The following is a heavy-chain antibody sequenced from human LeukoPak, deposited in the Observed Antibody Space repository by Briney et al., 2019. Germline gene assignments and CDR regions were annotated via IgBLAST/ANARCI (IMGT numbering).Heavy chain of an antibody. V-gene: IGHV4-31*03. CDR3: ARHGYYDSSGQIRSADYYYGMDV. J-gene: IGHJ6*02. CDR1: GGSLRSGGFY. CDR2: IYYSGST. Sequence: PSQTLSLTCTVFGGSLRSGGFYWNWIRQLPGKGLEWMGYIYYSGSTHYNPSLKSRLTISVDTSKNQFSLKLRSVTAADTAVYYCARHGYYDSSGQIRSADYYYGMDVWGQGATVTVSS. D-gene: IGHD3-22*01.